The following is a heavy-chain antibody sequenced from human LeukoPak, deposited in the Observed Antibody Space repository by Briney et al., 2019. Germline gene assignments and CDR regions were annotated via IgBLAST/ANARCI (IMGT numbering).Heavy chain of an antibody. CDR2: ISSNGGST. CDR1: GFTFSSYA. CDR3: AKGVRYSSTYYFDS. Sequence: PGGSLRLSCAASGFTFSSYAMHWVRQAPGKGLEYVSAISSNGGSTYYANSVKGRFAISRDNSKNTLYLQMGSLRAEDTAVYYCAKGVRYSSTYYFDSWGQGTLVTASS. V-gene: IGHV3-64*01. D-gene: IGHD2-15*01. J-gene: IGHJ4*02.